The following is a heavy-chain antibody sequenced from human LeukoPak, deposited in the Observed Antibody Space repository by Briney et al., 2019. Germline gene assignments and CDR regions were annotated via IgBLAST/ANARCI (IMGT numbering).Heavy chain of an antibody. V-gene: IGHV3-64*01. CDR1: EFMFSSYE. D-gene: IGHD1-7*01. CDR2: ISGDGLSS. J-gene: IGHJ4*02. Sequence: ESGGSLRLSCATSEFMFSSYEMHWVRQTPGRGLEYVSGISGDGLSSYYAIPVKDRFTISRDTSKNTLYLHMGSLKADDMAVYYCARSTEGTAHFDYWGQGTLVIVSS. CDR3: ARSTEGTAHFDY.